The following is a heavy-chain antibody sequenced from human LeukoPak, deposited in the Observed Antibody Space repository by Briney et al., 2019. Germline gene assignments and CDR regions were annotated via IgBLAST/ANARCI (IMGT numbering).Heavy chain of an antibody. CDR2: INPNRGGT. D-gene: IGHD3-16*01. V-gene: IGHV1-2*02. CDR1: GYTFTGYY. J-gene: IGHJ4*02. Sequence: ASVKVSCKASGYTFTGYYMHWVRQTPGQGLEGMGWINPNRGGTNYAQKFQGRVTMTRDKSISTAYMELSRLRSEDTAVYYCASEGGYYFDYWGEGTLVTVSS. CDR3: ASEGGYYFDY.